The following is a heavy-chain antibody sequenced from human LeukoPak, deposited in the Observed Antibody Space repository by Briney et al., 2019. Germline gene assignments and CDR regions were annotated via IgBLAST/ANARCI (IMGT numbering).Heavy chain of an antibody. CDR1: GGSFSDYY. V-gene: IGHV3-11*04. CDR3: ASMRTRNYYGSGSYYNRGNG. CDR2: ISSSGSTI. D-gene: IGHD3-10*01. Sequence: LSLTCAVYGGSFSDYYWSWIRQAPGKGLEWVSYISSSGSTIYYADSVKGRFTISRDNAKNSLYLQMNSLRAEDTAVYYCASMRTRNYYGSGSYYNRGNGWGQGTLVTVSS. J-gene: IGHJ4*02.